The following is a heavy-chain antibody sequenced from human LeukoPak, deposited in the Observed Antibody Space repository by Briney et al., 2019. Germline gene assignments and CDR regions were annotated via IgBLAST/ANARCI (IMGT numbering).Heavy chain of an antibody. CDR2: ISGSGGTT. J-gene: IGHJ4*02. CDR1: GFTCNNFP. Sequence: PGWALELSFAASGFTCNNFPMRGVREFPGKGLEWVSSISGSGGTTYYAGSVRGRFTISRDNAKKTLFLQMRSLRAEDTALYYCAKDGYFHDGSGYSYFDYWGQGILVSVSS. D-gene: IGHD3-22*01. V-gene: IGHV3-23*01. CDR3: AKDGYFHDGSGYSYFDY.